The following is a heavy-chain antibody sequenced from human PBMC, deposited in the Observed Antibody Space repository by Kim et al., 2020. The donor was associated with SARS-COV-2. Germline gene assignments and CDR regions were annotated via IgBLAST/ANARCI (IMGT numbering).Heavy chain of an antibody. J-gene: IGHJ4*02. D-gene: IGHD3-3*01. CDR3: ARVALFWSGSPFDY. Sequence: SQKFQGRVTITRDTSAGTAYMELSSLRSEDTAVYYCARVALFWSGSPFDYWGQGTLVTVSS. V-gene: IGHV1-3*01.